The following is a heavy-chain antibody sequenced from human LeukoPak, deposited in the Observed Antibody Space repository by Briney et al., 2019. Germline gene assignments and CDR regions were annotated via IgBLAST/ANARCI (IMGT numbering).Heavy chain of an antibody. V-gene: IGHV2-5*02. Sequence: SAPTLVKPAQTLTLTCTFSGCSLSIPGVAVGWIRQPPGKAPEWLALIHWDDDKRYSPSLKSRPTITKDTSKNQVVLTMTNVDPVDTATYYCAHSTDVGFDYWGPGTLVTVSS. CDR2: IHWDDDK. J-gene: IGHJ4*01. D-gene: IGHD5-24*01. CDR1: GCSLSIPGVA. CDR3: AHSTDVGFDY.